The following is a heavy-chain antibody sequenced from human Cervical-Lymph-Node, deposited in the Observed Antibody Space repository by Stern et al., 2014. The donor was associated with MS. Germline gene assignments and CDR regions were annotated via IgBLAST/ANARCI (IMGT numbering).Heavy chain of an antibody. CDR3: ARGLMPAAGYGMDV. J-gene: IGHJ6*02. D-gene: IGHD6-25*01. CDR1: GGSVSSYSHY. CDR2: VHNSGGT. Sequence: QVQLQESGPGLVKPSETLSLTCTVSGGSVSSYSHYWSWIRQPPGKGLEWIGYVHNSGGTNYNTSLKSRVTLAVDTSKNQFSLRMTSVTNVDTALYYCARGLMPAAGYGMDVWGQGTTVTVSS. V-gene: IGHV4-61*01.